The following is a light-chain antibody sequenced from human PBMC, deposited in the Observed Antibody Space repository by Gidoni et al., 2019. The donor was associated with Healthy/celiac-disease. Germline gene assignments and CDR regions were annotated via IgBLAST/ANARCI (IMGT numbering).Light chain of an antibody. CDR3: QQYNNWPLT. Sequence: EIVPTPSPATLSVSPWERATLSCRARQSVSSNLALYQQKPGQAPRLLIYGASTRATGIPDRFSVSGSGTEFTLTISSLQSEDFAVYYCQQYNNWPLTFXVXTKVEIK. CDR1: QSVSSN. V-gene: IGKV3-15*01. CDR2: GAS. J-gene: IGKJ4*01.